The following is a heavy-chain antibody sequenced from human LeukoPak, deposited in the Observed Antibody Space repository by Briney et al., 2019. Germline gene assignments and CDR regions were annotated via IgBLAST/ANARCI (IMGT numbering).Heavy chain of an antibody. V-gene: IGHV4-39*01. D-gene: IGHD3-22*01. CDR1: GGSISSSSYY. CDR3: VRQASGYYPSYFDP. Sequence: PSETLSLTCTVSGGSISSSSYYWGWIRQPPGKGLEWIGSIYYSGSTYYNPSLKSRVTISVDTSKNQFSLKLSSVTAADTAVYYCVRQASGYYPSYFDPWGQGTLVTVSS. J-gene: IGHJ5*02. CDR2: IYYSGST.